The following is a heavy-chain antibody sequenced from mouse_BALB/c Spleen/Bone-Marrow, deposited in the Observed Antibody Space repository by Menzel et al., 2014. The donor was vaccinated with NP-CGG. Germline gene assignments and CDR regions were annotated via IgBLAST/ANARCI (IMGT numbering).Heavy chain of an antibody. J-gene: IGHJ3*01. CDR2: ISSGSSTI. V-gene: IGHV5-17*02. CDR3: ASRAY. Sequence: EVQGVESGGGLVKPGGSLKLSCAASGFTFSSFGMHWVRQAPEKGPEWVAYISSGSSTIYYADTVKGRFTISRDNPKNTLFLQMTSLRSEDTAMYYCASRAYWGQGTLVTVSA. CDR1: GFTFSSFG.